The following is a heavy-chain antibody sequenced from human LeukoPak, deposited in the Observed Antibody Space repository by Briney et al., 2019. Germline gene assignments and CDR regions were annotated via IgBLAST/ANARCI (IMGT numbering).Heavy chain of an antibody. CDR2: VSGNNDNP. Sequence: ASVKVSCKTSGYTFSNFGINWVRQAPGQGLEWMGWVSGNNDNPNYGQKFQGRFTVTTDSSTSTAYMELRNLRFDDTAVYYCARDGTSTDDYWGQGTLVTVSS. CDR1: GYTFSNFG. V-gene: IGHV1-18*01. J-gene: IGHJ4*02. CDR3: ARDGTSTDDY. D-gene: IGHD2-2*01.